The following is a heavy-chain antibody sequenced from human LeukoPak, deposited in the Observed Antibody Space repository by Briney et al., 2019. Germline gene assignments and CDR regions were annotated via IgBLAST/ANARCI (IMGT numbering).Heavy chain of an antibody. V-gene: IGHV3-48*02. CDR2: ISSSSTTI. J-gene: IGHJ4*02. CDR3: ARDTVETPRASYY. Sequence: PGGSLRLSYAASGFTFSSYSMSWVRQAPGKGLEWVSYISSSSTTIYYADSVKGRFTISRDNAKNSQSLHMNSLRDKDTGVNYCARDTVETPRASYYGGQGTLVTVS. CDR1: GFTFSSYS. D-gene: IGHD2-8*02.